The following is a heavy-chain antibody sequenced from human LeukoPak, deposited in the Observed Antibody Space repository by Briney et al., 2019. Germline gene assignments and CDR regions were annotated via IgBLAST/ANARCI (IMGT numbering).Heavy chain of an antibody. Sequence: GGSLGLSCAASGFTFSDYYMSWIRQAPGKGLEWVSYISSSGSTIYYADSVKGRFTISRDNAKNSLYLQMNSLRAEDTAVYYCAREGGYLQLWAHFSYWGQGTLVTVSS. D-gene: IGHD5-18*01. CDR1: GFTFSDYY. CDR3: AREGGYLQLWAHFSY. CDR2: ISSSGSTI. V-gene: IGHV3-11*01. J-gene: IGHJ4*02.